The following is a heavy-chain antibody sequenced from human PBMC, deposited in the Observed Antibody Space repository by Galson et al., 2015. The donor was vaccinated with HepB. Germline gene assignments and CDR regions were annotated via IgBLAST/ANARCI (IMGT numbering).Heavy chain of an antibody. V-gene: IGHV1-69*04. CDR1: GGTFSSYA. J-gene: IGHJ6*03. Sequence: SVKVSCKASGGTFSSYAISWVRQAPGQGLEWTGRIIPILGIANYAQKFQGRVTITADKSTSTAYMELSSLRSEDTAVYYCATRWDIVVVPAAIGGYYYMDVWGKGTPVTVSS. CDR3: ATRWDIVVVPAAIGGYYYMDV. CDR2: IIPILGIA. D-gene: IGHD2-2*01.